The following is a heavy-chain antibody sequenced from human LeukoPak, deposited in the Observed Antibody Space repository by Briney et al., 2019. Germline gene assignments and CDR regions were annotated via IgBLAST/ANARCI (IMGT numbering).Heavy chain of an antibody. CDR3: ARGGGSYGYFDY. J-gene: IGHJ4*02. D-gene: IGHD1-26*01. V-gene: IGHV1-2*02. CDR2: INPNSGGT. Sequence: ASVKVSGKASGYTFTGYYMHCVRQAPGQGLEWMGWINPNSGGTNYAQKFQGRVTMTRDTTISKAYMELSRLRSDDTAVYYCARGGGSYGYFDYWGQGTLVTVSS. CDR1: GYTFTGYY.